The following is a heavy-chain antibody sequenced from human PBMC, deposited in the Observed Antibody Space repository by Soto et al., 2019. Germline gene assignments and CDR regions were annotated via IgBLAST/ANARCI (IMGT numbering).Heavy chain of an antibody. Sequence: PGGSLRLSCAASGFTFSSSEMYWVRQAPGKGPEWISYIHPGGQTIFYAESVKGRFTISRDNAKHSVYLQMNSLRAEDTAAYYSARRGSRWGRGTKGTVSS. CDR1: GFTFSSSE. D-gene: IGHD2-15*01. CDR3: ARRGSR. J-gene: IGHJ3*01. CDR2: IHPGGQTI. V-gene: IGHV3-48*03.